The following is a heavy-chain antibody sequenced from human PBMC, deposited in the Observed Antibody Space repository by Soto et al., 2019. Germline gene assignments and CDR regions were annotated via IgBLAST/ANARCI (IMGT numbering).Heavy chain of an antibody. CDR3: ARVTGHYYYGMDV. V-gene: IGHV4-4*02. CDR2: IYHSGST. J-gene: IGHJ6*02. CDR1: GGSISSSNW. Sequence: QVQLQESGPGLVKPSGTLSLTCAVSGGSISSSNWWSWVRQPPGKGLEWIGEIYHSGSTNYNPSLTGRVTISVDKSKNQFSLKLSSVTAADPAVYYCARVTGHYYYGMDVWGQGTTVTVSS. D-gene: IGHD3-10*01.